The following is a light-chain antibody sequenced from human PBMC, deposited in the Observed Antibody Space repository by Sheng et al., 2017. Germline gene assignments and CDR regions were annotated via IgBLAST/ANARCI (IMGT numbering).Light chain of an antibody. V-gene: IGKV3-20*01. Sequence: EIVLTQSPGTLSLSPGERATLSCRASQSVSSSYLAWYQQKPGQAPRLLIYGASSRATGIPDRFSGSGSGTDFTLTISRLEPEDFAFYYCQQYGSLVTFGGGTKVEIK. CDR2: GAS. J-gene: IGKJ4*01. CDR3: QQYGSLVT. CDR1: QSVSSSY.